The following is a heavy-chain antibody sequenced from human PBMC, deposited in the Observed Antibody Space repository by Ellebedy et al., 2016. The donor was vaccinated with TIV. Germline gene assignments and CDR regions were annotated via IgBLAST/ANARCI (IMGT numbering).Heavy chain of an antibody. CDR3: ARGLSQWTNVRGVLFED. CDR1: GGSLSGYY. V-gene: IGHV4-34*01. CDR2: FNLGKSP. D-gene: IGHD3-10*01. Sequence: GSLRLXXVPSGGSLSGYYWSWIRQSPGKGLDCIGEFNLGKSPKYNPSLKSRANISVDTSNNHFSLTLNSVTAADTAVYYCARGLSQWTNVRGVLFEDWGQGALVTVSS. J-gene: IGHJ4*01.